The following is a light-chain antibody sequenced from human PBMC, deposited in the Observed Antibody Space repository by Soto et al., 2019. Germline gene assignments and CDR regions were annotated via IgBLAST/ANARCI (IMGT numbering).Light chain of an antibody. CDR2: GAS. V-gene: IGKV3-20*01. J-gene: IGKJ4*01. CDR1: QTVSNNF. CDR3: RQYGRSLEFA. Sequence: IVLTQSPGTLSLSPGEIATLSCRASQTVSNNFLAWYQEKPGRCPRLLIYGASTRATGIPYRFSGSGSGTDFTLTISRLDPEDFAVYYCRQYGRSLEFAVGGGTKVEIK.